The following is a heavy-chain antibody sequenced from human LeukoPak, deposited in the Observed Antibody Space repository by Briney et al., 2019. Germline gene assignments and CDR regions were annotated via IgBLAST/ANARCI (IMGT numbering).Heavy chain of an antibody. CDR1: GGSIRSYY. J-gene: IGHJ5*02. D-gene: IGHD6-19*01. Sequence: SETLSLTCTVSGGSIRSYYWSWIRQPPGKGLEWIGYIYYSGSTNYNPSLKSRVTISVDTSKNQFSLKLSSVTAADTAVYYCARVDSSGWAAGWFDPWGQGTLVTVSS. V-gene: IGHV4-59*01. CDR3: ARVDSSGWAAGWFDP. CDR2: IYYSGST.